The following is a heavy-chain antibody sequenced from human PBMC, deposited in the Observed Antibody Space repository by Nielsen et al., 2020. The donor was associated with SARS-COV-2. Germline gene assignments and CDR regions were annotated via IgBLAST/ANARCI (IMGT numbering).Heavy chain of an antibody. CDR1: GFTVNNNY. Sequence: GSSLKISCAASGFTVNNNYMSWVRQAPGKGLEWVSVLYSGGGTDYADSVKGRFSISRDNSKNTLYLQMNSLRAEDTAVYYCARESVTGTDAFDIWGQGTVVTVSS. CDR3: ARESVTGTDAFDI. CDR2: LYSGGGT. D-gene: IGHD6-19*01. V-gene: IGHV3-53*01. J-gene: IGHJ3*02.